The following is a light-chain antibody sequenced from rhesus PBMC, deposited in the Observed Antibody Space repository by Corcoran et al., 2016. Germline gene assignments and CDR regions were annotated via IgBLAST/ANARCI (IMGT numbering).Light chain of an antibody. CDR1: QGITND. CDR2: EAS. V-gene: IGKV1-25*01. CDR3: QHYYSTPYS. J-gene: IGKJ2*01. Sequence: DIQMTQSPSSLSASVGDRVTITCRASQGITNDLAWYQQKPGVTPKLLIYEASSLQSGISSRCRGSGSGTDFTLTISSLQSEDFATYYCQHYYSTPYSFGQGTKVEIK.